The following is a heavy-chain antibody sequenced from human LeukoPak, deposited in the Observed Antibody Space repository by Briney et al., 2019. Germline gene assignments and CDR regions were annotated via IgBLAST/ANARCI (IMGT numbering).Heavy chain of an antibody. J-gene: IGHJ4*02. Sequence: SETLSLTCTVSGGSISSSSYYWGWIRQPPGKGLEWIGSTYYSGSTYYNPSLKSRVTISVDTSKNQFSLKLSSVTAADTAVYYCARQGGGYVALDYFDYWGQGTLVTVSS. CDR1: GGSISSSSYY. CDR3: ARQGGGYVALDYFDY. CDR2: TYYSGST. V-gene: IGHV4-39*01. D-gene: IGHD5-12*01.